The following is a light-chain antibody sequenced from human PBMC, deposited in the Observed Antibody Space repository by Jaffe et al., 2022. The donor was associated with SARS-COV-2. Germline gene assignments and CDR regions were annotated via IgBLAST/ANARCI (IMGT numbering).Light chain of an antibody. CDR3: FSIDSSGNLCV. CDR1: VLPNYY. J-gene: IGLJ3*02. Sequence: SYELTQPPSVSVSPGQTARITCSGDVLPNYYVHWYQQKPGQAPVLVIYEDSKRPSGIPERFFGSTSGTMATLTISGAQVEDESDYFCFSIDSSGNLCVFGGGTKLTVL. CDR2: EDS. V-gene: IGLV3-10*01.